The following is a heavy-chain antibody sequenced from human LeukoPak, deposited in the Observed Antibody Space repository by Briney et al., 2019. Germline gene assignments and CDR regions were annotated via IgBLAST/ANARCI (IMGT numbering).Heavy chain of an antibody. J-gene: IGHJ3*02. CDR1: GYTFTSYY. CDR3: ARPDYGGNRGAFDI. D-gene: IGHD4-23*01. V-gene: IGHV1-46*01. CDR2: IYPTGGST. Sequence: ASVKVSCKASGYTFTSYYMHWVRQAPGQGLEWMGIIYPTGGSTNYAQKFQGRVTMTRDTSTSTDYMELSSLRSDDTAVYYCARPDYGGNRGAFDIWGQGTMVTVSS.